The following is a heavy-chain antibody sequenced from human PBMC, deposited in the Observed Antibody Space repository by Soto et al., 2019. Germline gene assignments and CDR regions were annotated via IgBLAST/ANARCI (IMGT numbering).Heavy chain of an antibody. CDR3: ARDPTTVVTFGSFDL. D-gene: IGHD4-17*01. Sequence: QVQLVESGGGVVQPGRSLRLSCAASGFTFSSYAMHWVRQAPGKGLEWVAVISYDGSNKYYADSVKGRFTISRDNSKNTLYLQMNSLRAEDTAVYYCARDPTTVVTFGSFDLWGRGTLVTVSS. V-gene: IGHV3-30-3*01. J-gene: IGHJ2*01. CDR1: GFTFSSYA. CDR2: ISYDGSNK.